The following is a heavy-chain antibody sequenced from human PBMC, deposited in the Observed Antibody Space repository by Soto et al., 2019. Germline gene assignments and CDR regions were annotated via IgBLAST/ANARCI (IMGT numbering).Heavy chain of an antibody. D-gene: IGHD3-10*01. Sequence: QVQLVESGGGVVQPGRSLRLSCAASGFTFSSYGMHWVRQAPGKGLEWVAVIWYDGSNKYYADSVKGRFTISRDNSKNTLYLQMNSLRAEDTAVYYCARDEGLGVNYYYYGMDVWGQGTPVTVSS. V-gene: IGHV3-33*01. CDR3: ARDEGLGVNYYYYGMDV. J-gene: IGHJ6*02. CDR2: IWYDGSNK. CDR1: GFTFSSYG.